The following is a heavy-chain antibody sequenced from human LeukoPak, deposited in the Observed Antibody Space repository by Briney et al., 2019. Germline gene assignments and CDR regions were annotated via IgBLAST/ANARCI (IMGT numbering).Heavy chain of an antibody. J-gene: IGHJ4*02. Sequence: ASGTLSLTCAVSGGSISSSYYWGWIRQPPGKGLEWIGSIYYSGSTYYDPSLKSRVTISVDTSKNQFSLKLSSVTAADTAVYYCARVSSGLDYWGQGTLVTVSS. V-gene: IGHV4-39*07. CDR3: ARVSSGLDY. CDR2: IYYSGST. D-gene: IGHD6-19*01. CDR1: GGSISSSYY.